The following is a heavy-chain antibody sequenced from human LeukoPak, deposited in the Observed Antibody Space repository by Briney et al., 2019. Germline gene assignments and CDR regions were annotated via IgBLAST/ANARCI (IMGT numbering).Heavy chain of an antibody. CDR3: TRGAGWLIDY. J-gene: IGHJ4*02. CDR2: FHNSGTS. CDR1: DDSISDYY. Sequence: KPSETLSLTCTVSDDSISDYYRGWIRQPPGKGLEWIGYFHNSGTSTYNPSLKSRVTISADTSKNQFSLKLNSLTTADTAVYYCTRGAGWLIDYXGQGILVTVSS. V-gene: IGHV4-59*01. D-gene: IGHD3-16*01.